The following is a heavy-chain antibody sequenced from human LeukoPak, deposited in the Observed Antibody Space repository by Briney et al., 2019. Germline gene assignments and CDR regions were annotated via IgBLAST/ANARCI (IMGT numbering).Heavy chain of an antibody. J-gene: IGHJ4*02. CDR1: GGSISSYY. Sequence: SETLSLTYTVSGGSISSYYWSWIRQPPGKGLEWIGYIYYSGSTNYNPSLKSRVTISVDTSKNQFSLKLSSVTAADTAVYYCARDGVGSFGYYFDYWGQGTLVTVSS. CDR2: IYYSGST. V-gene: IGHV4-59*01. CDR3: ARDGVGSFGYYFDY. D-gene: IGHD3-3*01.